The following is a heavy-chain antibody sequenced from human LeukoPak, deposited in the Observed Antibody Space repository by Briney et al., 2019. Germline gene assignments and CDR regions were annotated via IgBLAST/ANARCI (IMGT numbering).Heavy chain of an antibody. CDR3: ARGRNFVVVVAATLLRANWFDP. CDR2: INHSGST. V-gene: IGHV4-34*01. CDR1: GGSSSGYY. Sequence: PSETLSLTCAVYGGSSSGYYWSWIRQPPGKGLEWIGEINHSGSTNYNPSLKSRVTISVDTSKNQFSLKLSSVTAADTAVYYCARGRNFVVVVAATLLRANWFDPWGQGTLVTVSS. D-gene: IGHD2-15*01. J-gene: IGHJ5*02.